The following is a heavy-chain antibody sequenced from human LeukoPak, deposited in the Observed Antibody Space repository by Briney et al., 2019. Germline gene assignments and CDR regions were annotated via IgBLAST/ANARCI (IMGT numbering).Heavy chain of an antibody. Sequence: ASVKVSCKASGYTFTGYYMHWVRQAPGQGLGWMGWINPNSGGTNYAQKFQGRVTMTRDTSISTAYMELSRLRSDDTAVYYCARDGTGTIFGVVILYYFDYWGQGTLVTVSS. V-gene: IGHV1-2*02. CDR3: ARDGTGTIFGVVILYYFDY. CDR1: GYTFTGYY. CDR2: INPNSGGT. D-gene: IGHD3-3*01. J-gene: IGHJ4*02.